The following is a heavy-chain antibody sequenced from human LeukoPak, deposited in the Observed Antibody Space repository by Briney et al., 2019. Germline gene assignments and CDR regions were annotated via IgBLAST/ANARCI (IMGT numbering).Heavy chain of an antibody. J-gene: IGHJ4*02. CDR1: GFTFSSYT. D-gene: IGHD3-22*01. CDR3: ARDYYDSSGYVADY. CDR2: ISYDGSNK. Sequence: PGGSLRLSCAASGFTFSSYTMHWVRQAPGKGLEWVAVISYDGSNKYYADSVKGRFTISRDNSKNTLYLQMNSLRAEDTAVYYCARDYYDSSGYVADYWGQGTLVTVSS. V-gene: IGHV3-30*04.